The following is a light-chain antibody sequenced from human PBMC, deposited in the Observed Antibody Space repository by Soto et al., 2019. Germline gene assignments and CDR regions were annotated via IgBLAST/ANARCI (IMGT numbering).Light chain of an antibody. V-gene: IGKV3-11*01. CDR3: QQRSSWPGT. Sequence: EIVLTQSPATLSLSPGERATLSRRASQSVSGYLAWYQRKPGQAPRLLIFDASNRATGIPARFSGSGSGTDFTLTISSLEPEDFAIYYCQQRSSWPGTFGQGTKLEIK. CDR2: DAS. J-gene: IGKJ2*01. CDR1: QSVSGY.